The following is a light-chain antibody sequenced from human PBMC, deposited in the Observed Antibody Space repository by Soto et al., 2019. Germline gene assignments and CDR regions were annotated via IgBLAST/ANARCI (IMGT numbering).Light chain of an antibody. J-gene: IGKJ4*01. CDR3: MQALQTPPL. Sequence: DIVMTQSPLSLPVTPGEPASISCRSSQSLLHSNGYNYLDWYLQKPGQSPQLLIYLGSNRASGVPDRLSGSGSGTDFTLKISRVEAEDVGVYYCMQALQTPPLFGGGTKVEIK. CDR2: LGS. CDR1: QSLLHSNGYNY. V-gene: IGKV2-28*01.